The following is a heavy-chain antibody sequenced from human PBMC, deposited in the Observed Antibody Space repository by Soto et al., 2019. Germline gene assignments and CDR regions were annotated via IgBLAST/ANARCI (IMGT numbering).Heavy chain of an antibody. CDR2: MNPNSGNT. CDR3: ARGGVDDYIGGSYQWTNDAFDI. V-gene: IGHV1-8*01. J-gene: IGHJ3*02. CDR1: GYTFTSYD. Sequence: ASVKVSCKASGYTFTSYDINWVRQATGQGLEWMGWMNPNSGNTGYAQKFQGRVTMTRNTSISTAYMELSSLRSEDTAVYYCARGGVDDYIGGSYQWTNDAFDIWGQGTMVTVSS. D-gene: IGHD3-16*01.